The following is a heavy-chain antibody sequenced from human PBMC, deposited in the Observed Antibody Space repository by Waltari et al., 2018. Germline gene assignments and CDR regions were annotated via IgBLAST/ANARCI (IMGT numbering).Heavy chain of an antibody. Sequence: QLQLQESGPGLVKPSETLSLTCTVSGGSISSSSYYWGWIRQPPGKGLEWIGSIYYSGSTYYNPSLKSRVTISVDTSKNQFSLKLSSVTAADTAVYYCARRAGSGSPFDYWGQGTLVTVSS. CDR2: IYYSGST. D-gene: IGHD1-26*01. J-gene: IGHJ4*02. CDR1: GGSISSSSYY. V-gene: IGHV4-39*07. CDR3: ARRAGSGSPFDY.